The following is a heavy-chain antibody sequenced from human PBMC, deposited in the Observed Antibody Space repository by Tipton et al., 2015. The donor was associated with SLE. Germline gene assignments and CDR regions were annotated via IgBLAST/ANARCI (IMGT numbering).Heavy chain of an antibody. Sequence: GSLRLSCAASGFTVSSNYMSWVRQAPGKGLEWVSVIYSGGSTYYADSVKGRFTISRDNSKNTLYLQMSSLRAEDTAVYYCARDVGYGDSIDAFDIWGQGTMVTVSS. CDR1: GFTVSSNY. CDR2: IYSGGST. V-gene: IGHV3-66*01. CDR3: ARDVGYGDSIDAFDI. J-gene: IGHJ3*02. D-gene: IGHD4-17*01.